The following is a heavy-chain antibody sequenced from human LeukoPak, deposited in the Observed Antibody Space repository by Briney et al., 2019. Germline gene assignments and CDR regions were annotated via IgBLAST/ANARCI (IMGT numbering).Heavy chain of an antibody. D-gene: IGHD3-22*01. V-gene: IGHV1-2*02. J-gene: IGHJ3*02. Sequence: ASVEVSCKASGYTFTGYYMHWVRQAPGQGLEWMGWINPNSGGTNYAQKFQGRVTMTRDTSISTAYMELSRLRSDDTAVYYCARVPPNYDSSGYGAFDIWGQGTMVTVSS. CDR2: INPNSGGT. CDR1: GYTFTGYY. CDR3: ARVPPNYDSSGYGAFDI.